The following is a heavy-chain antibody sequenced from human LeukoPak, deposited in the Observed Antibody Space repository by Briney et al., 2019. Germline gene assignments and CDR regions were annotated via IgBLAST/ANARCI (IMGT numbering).Heavy chain of an antibody. Sequence: PSETLSLTCTVSGGSISSYYWSWIRQPPGKGLEWIGYIYYSGSANYNPSLKSRVTISVDTPKNQFSLKLSSVTAADTAVYYCASYMTTVTTYIYGMDVWGQGTTVTVSS. D-gene: IGHD4-11*01. CDR3: ASYMTTVTTYIYGMDV. CDR1: GGSISSYY. CDR2: IYYSGSA. V-gene: IGHV4-59*08. J-gene: IGHJ6*02.